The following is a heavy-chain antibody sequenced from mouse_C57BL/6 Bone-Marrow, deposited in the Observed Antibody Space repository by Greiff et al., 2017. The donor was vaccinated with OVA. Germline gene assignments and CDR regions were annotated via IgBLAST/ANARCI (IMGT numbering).Heavy chain of an antibody. Sequence: EVKLQESGGGLVQPGGSLKLSCAASGFTFSDYYMYWVRQTPEKRLEWVAYISNGGGSTYYPDTVKGRFTISRDNAKNTLYLQMSRLKSEDTAMYYCARQAHYYFDYWGQGTTLTVSS. V-gene: IGHV5-12*01. CDR2: ISNGGGST. CDR1: GFTFSDYY. CDR3: ARQAHYYFDY. J-gene: IGHJ2*01.